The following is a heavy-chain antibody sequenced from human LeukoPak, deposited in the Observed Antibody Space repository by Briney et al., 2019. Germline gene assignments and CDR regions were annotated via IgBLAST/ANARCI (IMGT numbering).Heavy chain of an antibody. V-gene: IGHV3-21*01. CDR1: GFTFSYYS. Sequence: GGSLRLSCAASGFTFSYYSMNWVRQAPGKGLEWVSSISSSSSYIYYADSVKGRFTISRDNAKNSLYLQMNSLRAEDTAVYYCARELPGSLAFDYWGQGTLVTVSS. CDR3: ARELPGSLAFDY. D-gene: IGHD1-26*01. J-gene: IGHJ4*02. CDR2: ISSSSSYI.